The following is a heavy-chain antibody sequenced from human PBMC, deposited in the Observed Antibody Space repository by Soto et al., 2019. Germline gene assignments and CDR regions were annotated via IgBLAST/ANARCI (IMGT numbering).Heavy chain of an antibody. D-gene: IGHD3-22*01. CDR1: GYTFTGYY. CDR2: INPNSGGT. CDR3: ARDSMIARGWYFDL. V-gene: IGHV1-2*02. Sequence: QVQLVQSGAEVKKPGASVKVSCKASGYTFTGYYMPWVRQAPGQGREWMGWINPNSGGTNYAQKFQGRVTMTRDTSISTAYMELSRLRSDDTAVYYCARDSMIARGWYFDLWGRGTLVTVSS. J-gene: IGHJ2*01.